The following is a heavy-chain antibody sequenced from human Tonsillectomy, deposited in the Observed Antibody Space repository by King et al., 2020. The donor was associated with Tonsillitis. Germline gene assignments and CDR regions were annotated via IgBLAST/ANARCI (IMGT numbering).Heavy chain of an antibody. CDR2: IIPILGIA. V-gene: IGHV1-69*04. CDR1: GGTFSSYA. J-gene: IGHJ4*02. Sequence: QLVQSGAEVKKPGSSVKVSCKTSGGTFSSYAISWVRQAPGQGLEWMGRIIPILGIANYAQKFQGRVTITADKSTSTAYMELSNLRSDETAEYYCAKRVRERGHFDYWGQGTLVTVSS. D-gene: IGHD3-10*01. CDR3: AKRVRERGHFDY.